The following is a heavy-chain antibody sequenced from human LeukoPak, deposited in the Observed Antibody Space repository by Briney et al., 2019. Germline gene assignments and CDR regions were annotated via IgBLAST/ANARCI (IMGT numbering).Heavy chain of an antibody. Sequence: SGPTLVNPTQTLTLTCTFSGFSLSTTGVGVGWIRQPPGKALEWLALIYRNDDKRYRPSLKSRLTITEDTSKIQLVLTMTNMDSVDTATYYCAHRTYGGYIEDWGQGTLVTVSS. CDR2: IYRNDDK. D-gene: IGHD4-23*01. V-gene: IGHV2-5*01. CDR3: AHRTYGGYIED. J-gene: IGHJ4*02. CDR1: GFSLSTTGVG.